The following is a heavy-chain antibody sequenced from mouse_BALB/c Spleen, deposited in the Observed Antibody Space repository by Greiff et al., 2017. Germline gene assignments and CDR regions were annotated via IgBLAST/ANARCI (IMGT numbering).Heavy chain of an antibody. D-gene: IGHD1-1*01. Sequence: VKLQQPGAELVKPGASVKLSCKASGYTFTSYWMHWVKQRPGQGLEWIGEINPSNGRTNYNEKFKSKATLTVDKSSSTAYMQLSSLTSEDSAVYYCARGGDYEEAWFAYWGQGTLVTVAA. J-gene: IGHJ3*01. CDR1: GYTFTSYW. V-gene: IGHV1S81*02. CDR3: ARGGDYEEAWFAY. CDR2: INPSNGRT.